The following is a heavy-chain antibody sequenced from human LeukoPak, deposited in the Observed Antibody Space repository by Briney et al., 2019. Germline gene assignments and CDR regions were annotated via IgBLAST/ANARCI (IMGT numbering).Heavy chain of an antibody. CDR2: IYSGGTT. V-gene: IGHV3-53*01. CDR3: ARVGDHFHWNLDL. Sequence: GGSLILSCAASGFTASTYYMNWVRQAPGKGLEWVSIIYSGGTTYYADSVKGRFTISRDTSKNTLSLQMNSLRAEDTAVYFCARVGDHFHWNLDLWGRGTLVTVSS. J-gene: IGHJ2*01. D-gene: IGHD3-3*02. CDR1: GFTASTYY.